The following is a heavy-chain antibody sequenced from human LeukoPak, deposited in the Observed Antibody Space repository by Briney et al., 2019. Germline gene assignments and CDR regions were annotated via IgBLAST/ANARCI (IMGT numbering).Heavy chain of an antibody. Sequence: SSETLSLTCTVYGVSISSYYWSWIRQPAGKGLEWIGRVYTSGSTNYNPSLKSRVTMSVDTSKNQFSLKLSSVTAAATAVYYCARDTRAMVRGVIISWFDPWGQGTLVTVSS. J-gene: IGHJ5*02. CDR2: VYTSGST. CDR3: ARDTRAMVRGVIISWFDP. D-gene: IGHD3-10*01. V-gene: IGHV4-4*07. CDR1: GVSISSYY.